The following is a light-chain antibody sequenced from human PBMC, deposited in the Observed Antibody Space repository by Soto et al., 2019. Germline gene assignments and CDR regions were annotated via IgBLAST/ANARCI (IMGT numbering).Light chain of an antibody. Sequence: EIVMTQSPATLSVSPGERATLSCRASQSVSSNLAWYQQEPGQAPRLLIYGASTRATGIPARFSGSGFGTEFTLTISSLQSEDFAVYYCQQYNNWPRTFGQGTKV. CDR3: QQYNNWPRT. J-gene: IGKJ1*01. V-gene: IGKV3-15*01. CDR1: QSVSSN. CDR2: GAS.